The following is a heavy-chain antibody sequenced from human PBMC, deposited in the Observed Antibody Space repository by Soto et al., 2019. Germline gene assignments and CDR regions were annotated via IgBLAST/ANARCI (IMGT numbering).Heavy chain of an antibody. V-gene: IGHV3-30*18. D-gene: IGHD2-15*01. J-gene: IGHJ6*02. CDR3: AKEGCSGVSCDSEYYYGIDV. CDR2: ITNDGSNK. Sequence: QVQLVESGGGVVQPGRSLRLSCAASGFTFSSYGMHWHRQAPGKGLELVAVITNDGSNKYYSDSVKGRFTISRDNSKDRLHLQMNSLRSDDTAVYYCAKEGCSGVSCDSEYYYGIDVWGQGTTVTVSS. CDR1: GFTFSSYG.